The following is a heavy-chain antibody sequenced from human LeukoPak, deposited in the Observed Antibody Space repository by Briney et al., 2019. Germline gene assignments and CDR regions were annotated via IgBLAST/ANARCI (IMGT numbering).Heavy chain of an antibody. CDR2: ISGSGGST. CDR1: GFTFSSCA. J-gene: IGHJ5*02. V-gene: IGHV3-23*01. D-gene: IGHD6-13*01. Sequence: GGALRLSCAASGFTFSSCAMSWVGQAPGERLEGVSAISGSGGSTYYADSVKGRFTISRDNSKNTLYLQMNSLRAEDTAVYYCAKWAAAAGQNWFDPWGQGTLVTVSS. CDR3: AKWAAAAGQNWFDP.